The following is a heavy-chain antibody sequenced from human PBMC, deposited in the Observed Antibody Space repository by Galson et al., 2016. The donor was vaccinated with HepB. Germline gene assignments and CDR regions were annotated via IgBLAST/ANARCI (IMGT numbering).Heavy chain of an antibody. V-gene: IGHV5-51*01. Sequence: QSGAEVTKPGESLKITCQGSGYSFAKYWIVWVRQMPGKGLEWLGIIYPGDSDTTYSPSFQGQVTISADKSISTAYLQWSSLKAADTAMYYCAIQVGATHDHWGQGTLVTVSS. CDR2: IYPGDSDT. J-gene: IGHJ4*02. CDR3: AIQVGATHDH. D-gene: IGHD1-26*01. CDR1: GYSFAKYW.